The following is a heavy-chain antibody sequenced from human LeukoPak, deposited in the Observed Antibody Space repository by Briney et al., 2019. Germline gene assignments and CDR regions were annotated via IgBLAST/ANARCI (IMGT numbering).Heavy chain of an antibody. CDR3: ARDYYGSNWFDP. CDR1: GGSISSYY. V-gene: IGHV4-59*12. CDR2: IYYSGST. J-gene: IGHJ5*02. Sequence: PSETLSLTCSVSGGSISSYYWSWIRQPPGKGLEWIGYIYYSGSTNYNPSLKSRVTISVDTSKNQFSLKLSSVTAADTAVYYCARDYYGSNWFDPWGQGTLVTVSS. D-gene: IGHD3-10*01.